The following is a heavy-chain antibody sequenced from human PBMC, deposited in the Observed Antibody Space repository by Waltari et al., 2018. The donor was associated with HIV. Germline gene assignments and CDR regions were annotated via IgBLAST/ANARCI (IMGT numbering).Heavy chain of an antibody. CDR2: ISNDGSSK. J-gene: IGHJ4*02. V-gene: IGHV3-30-3*01. CDR3: ASPLYSDSTTYYYGLDY. D-gene: IGHD3-22*01. Sequence: QVQLVESGGGVVQPGRSRRLSCAASGFTFSSFGMHWVRQAPGKGLGWVAVISNDGSSKYYADSVKGRFTISRDNSKSTLYLHMNSLRAEDTAVYYCASPLYSDSTTYYYGLDYWGQGTLVTVSS. CDR1: GFTFSSFG.